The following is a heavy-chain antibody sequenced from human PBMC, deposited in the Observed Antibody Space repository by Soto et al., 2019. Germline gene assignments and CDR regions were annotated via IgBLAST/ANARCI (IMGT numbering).Heavy chain of an antibody. V-gene: IGHV1-69*01. CDR3: ARGRDQPPVGLYFDS. D-gene: IGHD1-26*01. Sequence: QVQLVQSGAEVKKPGSSVKVSCKASGDAFTNYIFDWVRQAPGQGLEWMGGIIPMFGTPKYAQTFQDRVTISADVSTVTAYLELTSLRFDDTAVYYCARGRDQPPVGLYFDSWCEGTRVTVSS. CDR1: GDAFTNYI. CDR2: IIPMFGTP. J-gene: IGHJ4*02.